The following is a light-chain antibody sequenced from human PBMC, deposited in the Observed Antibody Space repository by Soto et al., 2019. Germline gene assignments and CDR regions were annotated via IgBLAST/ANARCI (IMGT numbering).Light chain of an antibody. Sequence: QSALTQPASVSWSPGPSITISCTGTSSDVGFYNYVSWYQQLPGKAPKLMIYEVTNRPSGVSNRFSGSKSGNTASLTISGLQAEDEADYYCTSYTTCSTLEVFGTGTKVTVL. CDR2: EVT. V-gene: IGLV2-14*01. CDR3: TSYTTCSTLEV. CDR1: SSDVGFYNY. J-gene: IGLJ1*01.